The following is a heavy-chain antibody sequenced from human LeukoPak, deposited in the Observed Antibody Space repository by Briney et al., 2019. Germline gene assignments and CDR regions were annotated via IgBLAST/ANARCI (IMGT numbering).Heavy chain of an antibody. D-gene: IGHD2-8*01. CDR1: GFSFSSYG. V-gene: IGHV3-33*01. CDR2: IYFDTKNI. Sequence: GRSLRLSCAASGFSFSSYGLHWVRQAPGKELEWVAVIYFDTKNIHYADSVKGRFTVSRDDSKNTLYLQMNSLRAEDTAVYYCARESCLNAVCYTGEGAFDIWGQGTMVTVSS. CDR3: ARESCLNAVCYTGEGAFDI. J-gene: IGHJ3*02.